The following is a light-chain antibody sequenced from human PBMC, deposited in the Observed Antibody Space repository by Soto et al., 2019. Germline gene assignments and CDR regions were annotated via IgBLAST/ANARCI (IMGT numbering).Light chain of an antibody. Sequence: QSVLTQPRSVSGSPGQSVTISWTGTSSDVGGYNYVSWYQQHPGKAPKLMIYDVSKRPSGVPDRFSGYKSGNKAALTICGLQHEDEADYSCCSYEGSYTGYVFGTGNKGTVL. J-gene: IGLJ1*01. CDR2: DVS. V-gene: IGLV2-11*01. CDR1: SSDVGGYNY. CDR3: CSYEGSYTGYV.